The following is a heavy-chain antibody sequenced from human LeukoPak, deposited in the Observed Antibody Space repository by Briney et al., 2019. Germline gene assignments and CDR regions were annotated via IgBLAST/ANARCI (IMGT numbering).Heavy chain of an antibody. CDR1: GFTFSSYA. CDR3: AKEETRAYGGD. Sequence: GASLRLSCAASGFTFSSYAMSWVRQAPGKGLEWVSAISGSGTRTYYADSVKGRFTISRDNSKNKLYLQMNSLRAEDTAVYYCAKEETRAYGGDWGQGTLVTVSS. V-gene: IGHV3-23*01. CDR2: ISGSGTRT. D-gene: IGHD4-23*01. J-gene: IGHJ4*02.